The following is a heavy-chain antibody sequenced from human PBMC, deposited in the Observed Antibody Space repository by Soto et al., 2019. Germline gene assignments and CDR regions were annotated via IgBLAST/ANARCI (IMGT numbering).Heavy chain of an antibody. V-gene: IGHV3-23*01. CDR1: GFTFSVYA. CDR3: AKALYGGFTY. D-gene: IGHD3-10*01. CDR2: ISGSGDST. J-gene: IGHJ4*02. Sequence: EVRLLESGGGLVQPGGSLRLSCAASGFTFSVYAMSWVRQAPGKGLEWVSGISGSGDSTHYADSVKGRFTVSRDNSRRMLYLRTNSLRAEDTAISYCAKALYGGFTYWGEGTLVTVSS.